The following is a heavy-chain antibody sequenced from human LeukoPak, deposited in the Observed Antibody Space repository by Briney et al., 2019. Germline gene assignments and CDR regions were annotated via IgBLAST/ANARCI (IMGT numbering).Heavy chain of an antibody. D-gene: IGHD3-22*01. J-gene: IGHJ4*02. Sequence: ASVKVSCKASGYTFTSYGISWVRQAPGQGLEWMGWISAYNGNTNYAQKLQGRVTMATDTSTSTAYMELRSLRSDDTAVFYCARVDDSSGFSAYWGQGTLVTVSS. CDR1: GYTFTSYG. V-gene: IGHV1-18*01. CDR2: ISAYNGNT. CDR3: ARVDDSSGFSAY.